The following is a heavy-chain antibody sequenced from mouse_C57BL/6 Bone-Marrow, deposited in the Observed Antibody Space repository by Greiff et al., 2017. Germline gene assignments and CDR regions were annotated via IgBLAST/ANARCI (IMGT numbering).Heavy chain of an antibody. D-gene: IGHD2-3*01. CDR3: TRDDGYWDF. CDR1: GFTFSSYA. CDR2: ISSCGDYT. Sequence: EVKLMESGEGLVKPGGSLKLSCAASGFTFSSYAMSWVRQTPEKRLEWVAYISSCGDYTYYADTVKGRFTISRDNARNTLYLQMSSLKSEDTAMYYCTRDDGYWDFGGQGTTLTGSS. V-gene: IGHV5-9-1*02. J-gene: IGHJ2*01.